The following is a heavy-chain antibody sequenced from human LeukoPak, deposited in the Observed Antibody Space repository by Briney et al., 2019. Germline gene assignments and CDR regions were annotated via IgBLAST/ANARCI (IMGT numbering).Heavy chain of an antibody. CDR2: ISDSGSST. CDR3: AKVTMIRGIIITVDY. J-gene: IGHJ4*02. CDR1: GFTFRSFA. Sequence: GGSLRLSCAASGFTFRSFAMKWVRQAPGKGLEWVSTISDSGSSTYYADSVKGRFTISRDNSRNTLYLQMNSLRAEDTAVYYCAKVTMIRGIIITVDYWGQGTLVTVSS. V-gene: IGHV3-23*01. D-gene: IGHD3-10*01.